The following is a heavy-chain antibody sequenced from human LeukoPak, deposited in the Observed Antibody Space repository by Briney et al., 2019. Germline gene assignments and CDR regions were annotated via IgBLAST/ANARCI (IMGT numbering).Heavy chain of an antibody. CDR3: AGDRVAAIYYYYGMDV. Sequence: GASVKVSCKASAYTLTSYYIHWVRQPPGQGLEWMGIINPSSGSTSYAQKFQGRVTMTRDTSTSTVYMDLSSLRSEDTAVYYCAGDRVAAIYYYYGMDVWGQGTTVTVSS. D-gene: IGHD5-12*01. V-gene: IGHV1-46*01. CDR2: INPSSGST. J-gene: IGHJ6*02. CDR1: AYTLTSYY.